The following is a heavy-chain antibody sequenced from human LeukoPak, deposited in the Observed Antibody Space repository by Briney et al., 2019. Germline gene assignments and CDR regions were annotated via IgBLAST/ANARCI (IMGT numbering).Heavy chain of an antibody. CDR2: IYYSGST. V-gene: IGHV4-39*07. Sequence: PSETLSLTCTVSGGSISSSSYYWGWIRQPPGKGLEWIGSIYYSGSTYYNPSLKSRVTISVDTSKNQFSLKLSSVTAADTAVYYCARVKAAGDWCVDYWGQGTLVTVSS. CDR3: ARVKAAGDWCVDY. J-gene: IGHJ4*02. CDR1: GGSISSSSYY. D-gene: IGHD6-13*01.